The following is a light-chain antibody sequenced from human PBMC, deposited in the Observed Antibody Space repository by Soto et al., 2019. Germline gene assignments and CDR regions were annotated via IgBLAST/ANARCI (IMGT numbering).Light chain of an antibody. CDR3: QQYTGPPTT. Sequence: IVLTQSPGTLSLSPGEIATLSCRASQSVRSNFLAWYQQKPGQAPRLLIYGASNRATGIPDRFSGSGSGTDFTLTITRLEPEDSAVYFCQQYTGPPTTFGQGTRLETK. CDR2: GAS. V-gene: IGKV3-20*01. J-gene: IGKJ5*01. CDR1: QSVRSNF.